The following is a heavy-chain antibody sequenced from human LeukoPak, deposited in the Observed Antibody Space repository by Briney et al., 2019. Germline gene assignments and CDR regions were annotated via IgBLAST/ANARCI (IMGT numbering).Heavy chain of an antibody. CDR2: IEQDGSEK. D-gene: IGHD3-22*01. CDR3: ARVDNSGYFDY. J-gene: IGHJ4*02. V-gene: IGHV3-7*01. CDR1: GFTFSNYW. Sequence: GGSLRLSCAASGFTFSNYWMTWVRQAPGKGLEWVANIEQDGSEKYYVDSVKGRFTISRDNAKNSLYLQMNSLRAEDTAVYYCARVDNSGYFDYWGQGTLVTVSS.